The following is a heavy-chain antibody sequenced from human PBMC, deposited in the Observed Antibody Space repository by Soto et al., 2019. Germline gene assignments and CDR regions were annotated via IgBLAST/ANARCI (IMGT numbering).Heavy chain of an antibody. V-gene: IGHV1-2*02. CDR1: GYPFSDYY. CDR3: ARDPGGTGYFDS. D-gene: IGHD1-1*01. J-gene: IGHJ4*02. CDR2: INPKTGRA. Sequence: QVQLVQSGAEVRKPGASVNLSCKTSGYPFSDYYIHWVRQAPGHDFEWMGWINPKTGRANYAQKFQGRVTMARNTSINTAYMELSSLTSNDTAVYYCARDPGGTGYFDSWGQGLLLTVSS.